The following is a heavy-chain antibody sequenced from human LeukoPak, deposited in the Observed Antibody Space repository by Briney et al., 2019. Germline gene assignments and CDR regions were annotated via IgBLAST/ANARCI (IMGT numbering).Heavy chain of an antibody. CDR1: GGSFSGHY. Sequence: PSDTLSLTCAAYGGSFSGHYWSWIRQPPGKGLEWIGEINHSRSTNYNPSLKHRVTISVYTSNNQFSLKLSSVTAADTAVYYCASGPMVRGVIRYYYYMHVWGKQTTVTVSS. J-gene: IGHJ6*03. V-gene: IGHV4-34*01. D-gene: IGHD3-10*01. CDR3: ASGPMVRGVIRYYYYMHV. CDR2: INHSRST.